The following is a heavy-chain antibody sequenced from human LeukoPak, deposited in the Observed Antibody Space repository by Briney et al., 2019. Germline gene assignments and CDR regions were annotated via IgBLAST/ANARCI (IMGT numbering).Heavy chain of an antibody. V-gene: IGHV3-64*01. CDR2: ISSNGGST. D-gene: IGHD6-19*01. J-gene: IGHJ3*02. CDR1: GFTFSSYA. CDR3: ARDRDSSGGASAFDI. Sequence: GGSLRLSCAASGFTFSSYAMHWVRQAPGKGLEYVSAISSNGGSTYYANSVKGRFTISRDNSKNTLYLQMGSLRAEDMAVYYCARDRDSSGGASAFDIWGQGTMVTVSS.